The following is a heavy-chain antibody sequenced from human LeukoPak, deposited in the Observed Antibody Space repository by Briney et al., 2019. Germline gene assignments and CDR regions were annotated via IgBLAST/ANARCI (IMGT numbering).Heavy chain of an antibody. D-gene: IGHD3-3*01. V-gene: IGHV4-34*01. CDR3: ARGPYDFLDV. Sequence: SETLSLTCAVYGGSFSGYYWSWIRQPPGKGLEWIGEINHSGSTNYNPSLKSRVTISVDTSKNQFSLKLSSVTAADTAVYYCARGPYDFLDVWGQGTTVTVSS. J-gene: IGHJ6*02. CDR2: INHSGST. CDR1: GGSFSGYY.